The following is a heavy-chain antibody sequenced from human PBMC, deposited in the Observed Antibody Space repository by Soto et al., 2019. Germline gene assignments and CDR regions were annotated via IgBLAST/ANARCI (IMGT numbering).Heavy chain of an antibody. Sequence: GGSLRLSCAASGFTFSSYGMHWVRQAPGKGLEWVAVIWYDGSNKYYADSVKGRFTISRDNSKNTLYLQMNSLRAEDTAVYYCARDTVLAAAGIEVVDYWGQGTLVTVSS. CDR3: ARDTVLAAAGIEVVDY. V-gene: IGHV3-33*01. D-gene: IGHD6-13*01. J-gene: IGHJ4*02. CDR2: IWYDGSNK. CDR1: GFTFSSYG.